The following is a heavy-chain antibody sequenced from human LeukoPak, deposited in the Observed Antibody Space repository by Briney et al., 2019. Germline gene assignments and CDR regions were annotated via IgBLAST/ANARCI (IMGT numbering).Heavy chain of an antibody. J-gene: IGHJ3*02. CDR3: ARDDDYDFWSGYYTGIPHGAFDI. CDR1: VYTFSGYY. V-gene: IGHV1-2*02. CDR2: INPNSGGT. D-gene: IGHD3-3*01. Sequence: ASVKVSCKASVYTFSGYYMHWVRQAPGQGLEWRGWINPNSGGTNHAQKFQGRVTMTRDTSISTAYMEMSRLRSDDTAVYSCARDDDYDFWSGYYTGIPHGAFDIWGQGTMVTVSS.